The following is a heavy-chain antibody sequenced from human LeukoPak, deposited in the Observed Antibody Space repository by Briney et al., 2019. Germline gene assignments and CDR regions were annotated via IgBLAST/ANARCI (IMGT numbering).Heavy chain of an antibody. CDR2: IHYSGTT. V-gene: IGHV4-59*01. J-gene: IGHJ4*02. D-gene: IGHD6-13*01. CDR3: ARSNGAISAAEDY. CDR1: GGSINNDY. Sequence: PSETLSLTCTVSGGSINNDYWSWLRQPPGKRLEWIGYIHYSGTTNYNPSLKSRLTMSVDTSKNQFSLKLSSVTAADTAVYYCARSNGAISAAEDYWGQGTLVSVSS.